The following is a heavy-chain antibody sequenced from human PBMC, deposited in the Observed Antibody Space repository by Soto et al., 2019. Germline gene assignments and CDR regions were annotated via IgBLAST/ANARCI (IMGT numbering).Heavy chain of an antibody. CDR1: GFTFDDYA. V-gene: IGHV3-9*01. D-gene: IGHD3-3*01. Sequence: GGSLRLSCAASGFTFDDYAMHWVRQAPGKGLEWVSGISWNGGSIGYADSVKGRFTISRDNAKKSLYLQMNSLRAEDTALYYCAKAGFWSGYYSQVDYWGQGTLSTVSA. CDR2: ISWNGGSI. J-gene: IGHJ4*02. CDR3: AKAGFWSGYYSQVDY.